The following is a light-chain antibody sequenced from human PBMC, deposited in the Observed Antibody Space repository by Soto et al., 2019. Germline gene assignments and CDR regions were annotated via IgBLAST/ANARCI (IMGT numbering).Light chain of an antibody. CDR3: QQYGSSPRIT. CDR2: GAS. V-gene: IGKV3-20*01. CDR1: QSVSNSY. Sequence: EIVLTQSPGTLSLSPGERATLSCRASQSVSNSYLAWYQQKPGQAPRLLIYGASNRATGIPDRFSGSGSGTDFTLTISRLEPEDLAVYYCQQYGSSPRITFGPGTKVDI. J-gene: IGKJ3*01.